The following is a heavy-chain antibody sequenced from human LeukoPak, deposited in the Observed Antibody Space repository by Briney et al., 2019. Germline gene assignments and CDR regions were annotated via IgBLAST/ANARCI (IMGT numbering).Heavy chain of an antibody. CDR2: INHSGST. Sequence: SETLSPTCAVYGGSFSGYYWSWIRQPPGKGLEWIGEINHSGSTNYNPSLKSRVTISADTSKNQFSLKLSSVTAADTAVYYCARDPYGSGSYAPSYYYYGMDVWGQGTTVTVSS. CDR3: ARDPYGSGSYAPSYYYYGMDV. CDR1: GGSFSGYY. J-gene: IGHJ6*02. D-gene: IGHD3-10*01. V-gene: IGHV4-34*01.